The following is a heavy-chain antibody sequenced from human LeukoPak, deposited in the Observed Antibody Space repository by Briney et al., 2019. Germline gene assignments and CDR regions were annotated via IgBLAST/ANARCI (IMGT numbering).Heavy chain of an antibody. Sequence: ASVKVSCKASGGTFSSYAISWVRQAPGQGLEWMGRIIPILGIANYAQKFQGRVTITADKSTSTAYMELSSLRSDDTAVYYCARGGSELTFSVYYHYYYGMDVWGQGTTVTVSS. CDR3: ARGGSELTFSVYYHYYYGMDV. D-gene: IGHD3-10*01. CDR2: IIPILGIA. J-gene: IGHJ6*02. CDR1: GGTFSSYA. V-gene: IGHV1-69*04.